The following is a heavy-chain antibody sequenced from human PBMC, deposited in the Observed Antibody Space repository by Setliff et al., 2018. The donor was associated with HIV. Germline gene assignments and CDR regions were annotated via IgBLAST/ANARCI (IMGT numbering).Heavy chain of an antibody. CDR3: ARGDAMTSLGAFDI. CDR2: IYYSGGT. Sequence: SETLSLTCTDSGGSITSGGFYWSWIRQYPQKGLEWIGYIYYSGGTYYNPSLKSRVTMSVDTSKNQFSLKLSSVTAADTAVYYCARGDAMTSLGAFDIWGQGTMGTVSS. D-gene: IGHD2-2*01. V-gene: IGHV4-31*03. CDR1: GGSITSGGFY. J-gene: IGHJ3*02.